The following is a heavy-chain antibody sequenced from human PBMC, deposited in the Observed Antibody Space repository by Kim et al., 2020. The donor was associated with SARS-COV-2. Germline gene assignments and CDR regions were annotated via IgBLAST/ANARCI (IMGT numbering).Heavy chain of an antibody. CDR2: IYYSGGT. Sequence: SETLSLTCTVSGGSISNYYWSWIRQPPGKGLEWIGYIYYSGGTNYNPSLKSRVTILVDKSKNQFSLKLSSVTAADTAVYYCARVHSSDYHYPLDSWGQGNLVTVSS. CDR3: ARVHSSDYHYPLDS. V-gene: IGHV4-59*01. J-gene: IGHJ4*02. D-gene: IGHD3-22*01. CDR1: GGSISNYY.